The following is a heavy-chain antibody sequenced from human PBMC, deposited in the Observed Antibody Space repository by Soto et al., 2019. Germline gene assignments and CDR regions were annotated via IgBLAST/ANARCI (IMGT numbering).Heavy chain of an antibody. D-gene: IGHD2-15*01. CDR3: ARDADCSGGSCYSRGGYFDY. J-gene: IGHJ4*02. V-gene: IGHV3-30-3*01. CDR1: GFTFSSYA. Sequence: QVQLVESGGGVVQPGRSLRLSCAASGFTFSSYAMHWVRQAPGKGLEWVAVISYDGSNKYYADCVKGRFTISRDNSKNTLYLQMNSLRAEDTAVYYCARDADCSGGSCYSRGGYFDYWGQGTLVTVSS. CDR2: ISYDGSNK.